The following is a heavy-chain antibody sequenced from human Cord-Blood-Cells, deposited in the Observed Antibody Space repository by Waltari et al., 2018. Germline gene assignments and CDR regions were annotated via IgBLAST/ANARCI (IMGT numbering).Heavy chain of an antibody. CDR1: GYTFTSYY. Sequence: QVQLVQSGAEVKKPGASVKVSCKASGYTFTSYYMHWVRQAPGQGLEWMGIINPSGGSTSYAQKFQGRVTMTRDTSTSTVYMELSSLRSEDTAVYYCARDLNYGGNSPAYYFDYWGQGTLVTVSS. D-gene: IGHD4-17*01. V-gene: IGHV1-46*01. CDR2: INPSGGST. J-gene: IGHJ4*02. CDR3: ARDLNYGGNSPAYYFDY.